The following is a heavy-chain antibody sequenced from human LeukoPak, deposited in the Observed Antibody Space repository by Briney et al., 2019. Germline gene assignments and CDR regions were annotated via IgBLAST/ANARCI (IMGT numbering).Heavy chain of an antibody. D-gene: IGHD3-3*01. Sequence: ASVKVSCKAAGCTFTSYGISWVRQAPGQGLEWMGWISAYNGNTNYAQKLQGRVTTTTDTSTSTAYMELRSLRSDDTAVYYCARGLEVDFWSGYYWFNLYFDYWGQGTLVTVSS. CDR3: ARGLEVDFWSGYYWFNLYFDY. V-gene: IGHV1-18*01. CDR1: GCTFTSYG. CDR2: ISAYNGNT. J-gene: IGHJ4*02.